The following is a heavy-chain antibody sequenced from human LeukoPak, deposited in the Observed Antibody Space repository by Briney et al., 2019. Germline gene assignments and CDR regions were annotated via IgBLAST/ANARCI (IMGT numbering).Heavy chain of an antibody. D-gene: IGHD6-13*01. V-gene: IGHV1-2*02. J-gene: IGHJ3*02. Sequence: ASVKVSFKASGYTFTDYYFHWVRQAPGQGLEWMGWISANSGDTNSAQKFQGRVTMTRDTSISTLYMELRSLTFDDSAVYYCARDKAIAAPADLDVFDIRGQGTMVTVSS. CDR3: ARDKAIAAPADLDVFDI. CDR1: GYTFTDYY. CDR2: ISANSGDT.